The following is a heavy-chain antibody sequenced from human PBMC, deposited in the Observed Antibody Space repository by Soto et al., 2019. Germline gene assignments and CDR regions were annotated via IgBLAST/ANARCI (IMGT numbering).Heavy chain of an antibody. J-gene: IGHJ5*02. CDR2: ISSTGTYI. V-gene: IGHV3-21*01. CDR1: GFTFNSYT. CDR3: ARDNYWFDP. Sequence: EVQLVESGGGLVKPGGSLRLSCAASGFTFNSYTMNWVRQAPGKGLEWVSSISSTGTYIYYADSVKGRFTISRDNAKNSLYLQMNSLRAEDTAVYYCARDNYWFDPWGQGTLVTVSS.